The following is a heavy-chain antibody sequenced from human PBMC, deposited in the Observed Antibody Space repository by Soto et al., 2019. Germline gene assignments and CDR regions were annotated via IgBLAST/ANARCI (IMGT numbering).Heavy chain of an antibody. J-gene: IGHJ5*02. CDR2: NSGSGGST. CDR3: AKDPTSPAQNWFDP. CDR1: GFTFSSYA. V-gene: IGHV3-23*01. Sequence: PGGSLRLSCAASGFTFSSYAMSWVRQAPGKGLEWVSANSGSGGSTYYADSVKGRFTIARDISKNTLYLQMNSLRAEDTAVYYCAKDPTSPAQNWFDPWGQGTLVTVSS.